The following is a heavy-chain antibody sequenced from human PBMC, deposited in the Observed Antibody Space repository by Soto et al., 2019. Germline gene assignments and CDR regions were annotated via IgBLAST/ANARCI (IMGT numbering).Heavy chain of an antibody. Sequence: QVQLVESGGGVVQPGRSLRLSCATSGFTFSRYGMHWVRQAPGKGLEWVALIWYDGSTKYYTDSVRGRFTISRDNSKNTLYMQMNSLRTEDPAVYYCAKDPDRQALGWFDPWGQGTLVTVSS. D-gene: IGHD3-22*01. CDR1: GFTFSRYG. CDR3: AKDPDRQALGWFDP. J-gene: IGHJ5*02. V-gene: IGHV3-30*18. CDR2: IWYDGSTK.